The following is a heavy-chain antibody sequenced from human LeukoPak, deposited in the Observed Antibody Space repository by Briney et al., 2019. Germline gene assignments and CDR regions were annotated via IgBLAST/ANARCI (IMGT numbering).Heavy chain of an antibody. CDR1: GYGFGIYW. D-gene: IGHD1-1*01. V-gene: IGHV5-51*01. J-gene: IGHJ3*02. CDR2: VYPGDSDI. Sequence: GESLKISCKGSGYGFGIYWIGWVRPMPGKGLEWMGIVYPGDSDIRYSPSFQGQVTISADKSISTAYLQWSSLKASDTAMYYCARHRNGADLNAFDIWGQGTMVTVSS. CDR3: ARHRNGADLNAFDI.